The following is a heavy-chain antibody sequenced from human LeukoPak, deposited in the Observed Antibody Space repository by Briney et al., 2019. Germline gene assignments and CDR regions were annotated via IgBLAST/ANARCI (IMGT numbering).Heavy chain of an antibody. CDR1: GFTFSSYS. CDR2: ISSSSSTI. V-gene: IGHV3-48*01. Sequence: PGGSLRLSCAASGFTFSSYSMNWVRQAPGRGLEWVSYISSSSSTIYFADSVKGRFTISRDNAKNSLYLQMNSLRAEDTAVYYCARDHSSGRPAFDYWGQGTLATVSS. D-gene: IGHD6-19*01. J-gene: IGHJ4*02. CDR3: ARDHSSGRPAFDY.